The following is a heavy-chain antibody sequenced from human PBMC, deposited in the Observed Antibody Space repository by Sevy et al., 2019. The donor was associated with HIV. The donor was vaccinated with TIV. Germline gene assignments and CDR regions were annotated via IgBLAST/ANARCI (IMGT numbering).Heavy chain of an antibody. Sequence: SETLSLTCTVSGGSINSDHWNWIRQPPGKGLEWIGYVYYIGGTNYNPSLKNRVTISVDSTKNQFSLKLTSVTAADTAAYYCARRNDFAIWGQGTMVTVSS. J-gene: IGHJ3*02. CDR3: ARRNDFAI. V-gene: IGHV4-59*08. CDR1: GGSINSDH. CDR2: VYYIGGT.